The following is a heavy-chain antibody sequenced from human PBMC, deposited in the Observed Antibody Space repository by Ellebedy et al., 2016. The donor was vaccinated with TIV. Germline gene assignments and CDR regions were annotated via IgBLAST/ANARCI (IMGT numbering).Heavy chain of an antibody. Sequence: GGSLRLSCAASGFTFSNYGMHWVRQAPGKGLEWVAVIWYDGSNKYYADSVKGRFTISRDNSKNTLYLQMNSLRDEDTAVYYCARGDPMGYYPEHWGRGTLVTVSS. J-gene: IGHJ1*01. CDR2: IWYDGSNK. D-gene: IGHD3-22*01. V-gene: IGHV3-33*01. CDR1: GFTFSNYG. CDR3: ARGDPMGYYPEH.